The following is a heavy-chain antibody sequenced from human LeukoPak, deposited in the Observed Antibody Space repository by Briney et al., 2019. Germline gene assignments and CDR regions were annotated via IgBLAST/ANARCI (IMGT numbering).Heavy chain of an antibody. J-gene: IGHJ6*02. CDR1: GFTFSSYA. CDR2: IKSKTDGGTT. Sequence: GGSLRLSCAASGFTFSSYAMSWVRQAPGKGLEWVGRIKSKTDGGTTDYAAPVKGRFTISRDDSKNTLYLQMNSLKTEDTAVYYCTTDHFTRGYYYGMDVWGQGTTVTVSS. CDR3: TTDHFTRGYYYGMDV. V-gene: IGHV3-15*01. D-gene: IGHD3-3*02.